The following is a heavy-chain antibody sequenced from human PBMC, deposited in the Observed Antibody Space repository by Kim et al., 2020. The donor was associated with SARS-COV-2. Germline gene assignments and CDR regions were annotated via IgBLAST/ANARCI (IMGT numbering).Heavy chain of an antibody. J-gene: IGHJ4*02. D-gene: IGHD1-1*01. V-gene: IGHV4-59*01. CDR3: VSNDGLFDD. CDR1: GGSISSYY. CDR2: IYYSGST. Sequence: SETLSLTCTVSGGSISSYYWSWIRQPPGKGLEWIGYIYYSGSTNYNPSLKSRVTISVDTAKNQFSLKLSSVTAADTAVYYCVSNDGLFDDWGQGTLDTV.